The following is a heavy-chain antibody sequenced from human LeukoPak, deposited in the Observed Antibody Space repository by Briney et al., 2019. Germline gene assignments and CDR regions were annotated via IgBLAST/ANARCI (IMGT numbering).Heavy chain of an antibody. CDR3: ARLCSSTSCIWGYYYGMDV. J-gene: IGHJ6*02. CDR1: GGSISSGGYY. CDR2: INHSGST. Sequence: NTSETLSLACTVSGGSISSGGYYWSWIRQPPGKGLEWIGEINHSGSTNYNPSLKSRVTISVDTSKNQFSLKLSSVTAADTAVYYCARLCSSTSCIWGYYYGMDVWGQGTTVTVSS. D-gene: IGHD2-2*01. V-gene: IGHV4-39*07.